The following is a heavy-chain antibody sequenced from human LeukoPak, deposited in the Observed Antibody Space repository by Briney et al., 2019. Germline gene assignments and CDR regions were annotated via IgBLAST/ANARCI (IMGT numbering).Heavy chain of an antibody. J-gene: IGHJ4*02. D-gene: IGHD4/OR15-4a*01. CDR2: VTYRGSA. CDR3: AVYGGNWDFDS. Sequence: SETLSLTCAVYNGFDNLYFMLVRQPPGKGLEWIGEVTYRGSANYNLSLRSRATISINVSQRQFSLILKSVTAADAATYYCAVYGGNWDFDSWGQGTPVTVSS. CDR1: NGFDNLYF. V-gene: IGHV4-34*01.